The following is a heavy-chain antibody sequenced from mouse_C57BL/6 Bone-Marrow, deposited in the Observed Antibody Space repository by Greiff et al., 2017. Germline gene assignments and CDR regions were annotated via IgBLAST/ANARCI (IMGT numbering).Heavy chain of an antibody. CDR2: IDPSDSYT. D-gene: IGHD2-2*01. J-gene: IGHJ2*01. CDR1: GYTFTSYW. V-gene: IGHV1-69*01. CDR3: ARDGYDAFDY. Sequence: QVQLQQPGAELVMPGASVKLSCKASGYTFTSYWMHWVKQRPGQGLEWIGEIDPSDSYTNYNQKFQGKSTLTVDKSSSTAYMQLSSLTSEDSAVYYCARDGYDAFDYWGQGTTLTVSS.